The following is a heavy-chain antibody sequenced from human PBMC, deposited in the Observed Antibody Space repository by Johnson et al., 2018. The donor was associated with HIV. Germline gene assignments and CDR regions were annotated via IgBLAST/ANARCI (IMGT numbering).Heavy chain of an antibody. CDR2: ISYDGSNK. D-gene: IGHD2-21*01. Sequence: QVQLVESGGGVVQPGRSLRLSCAASGFTFSSYAMHWVRQAPGKGLEWVAVISYDGSNKYYADSVKGRFTISRDNSKNPLYVQMNSLRPEDTAVYFCARAIEGKLLQPRGFDVWGQGTVVAASS. V-gene: IGHV3-30-3*01. CDR3: ARAIEGKLLQPRGFDV. CDR1: GFTFSSYA. J-gene: IGHJ3*01.